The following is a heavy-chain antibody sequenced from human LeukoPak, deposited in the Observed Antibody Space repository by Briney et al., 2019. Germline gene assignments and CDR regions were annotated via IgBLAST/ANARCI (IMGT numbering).Heavy chain of an antibody. D-gene: IGHD6-19*01. CDR3: ARTRRWLDPFDY. CDR1: GGSFSGYY. Sequence: SETLSLTCAVYGGSFSGYYWSWIRQPPGKGLEWIGEINHSGNTNYNPSLKSRVTISVDTSKNQFSLKLSSVTAADTAVYYCARTRRWLDPFDYWGQGTLVTVSS. J-gene: IGHJ4*02. CDR2: INHSGNT. V-gene: IGHV4-34*01.